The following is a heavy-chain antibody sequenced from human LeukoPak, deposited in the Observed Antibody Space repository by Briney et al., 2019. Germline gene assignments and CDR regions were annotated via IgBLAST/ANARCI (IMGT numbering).Heavy chain of an antibody. J-gene: IGHJ3*02. Sequence: ASVKVSCKAPGYTFTSYYMHWVRQAPGQGLEWMGIINPSGGSTNYAQKFQGRVTMTRDTSTSTVYMELSSLRSEDTAVYYCASLCGGDCYSVPLDAFDIWGQGTMVTVSS. V-gene: IGHV1-46*01. D-gene: IGHD2-21*02. CDR3: ASLCGGDCYSVPLDAFDI. CDR2: INPSGGST. CDR1: GYTFTSYY.